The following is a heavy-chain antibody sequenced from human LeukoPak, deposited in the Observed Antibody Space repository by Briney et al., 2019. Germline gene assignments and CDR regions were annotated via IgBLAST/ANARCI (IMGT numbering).Heavy chain of an antibody. CDR3: ARAFMVRGVMGFDP. CDR2: IYYSGST. J-gene: IGHJ5*02. D-gene: IGHD3-10*01. Sequence: SETLSLTCTASGGSISSSSYYWGWIRQPPGKGLEWIGSIYYSGSTYYNPSLKSRVTISVDTSKNQFSLKLSSVTAADTAVYYCARAFMVRGVMGFDPWGQGTLVTVSS. CDR1: GGSISSSSYY. V-gene: IGHV4-39*07.